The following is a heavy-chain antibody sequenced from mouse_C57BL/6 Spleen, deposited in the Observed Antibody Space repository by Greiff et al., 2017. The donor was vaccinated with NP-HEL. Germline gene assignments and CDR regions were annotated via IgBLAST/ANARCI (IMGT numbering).Heavy chain of an antibody. D-gene: IGHD2-1*01. V-gene: IGHV5-16*01. CDR1: GFTFSDYY. Sequence: EVQLQESEGGLVQPGSSMKLSCTASGFTFSDYYMAWVRQVPEKGLEWVANINYDGSSTYYPDSLKSRFIISIDNAKNILYLKMSSLKTEDTATYYCAREGGYYGNYFDYWGKGTTLTVSS. J-gene: IGHJ2*01. CDR3: AREGGYYGNYFDY. CDR2: INYDGSST.